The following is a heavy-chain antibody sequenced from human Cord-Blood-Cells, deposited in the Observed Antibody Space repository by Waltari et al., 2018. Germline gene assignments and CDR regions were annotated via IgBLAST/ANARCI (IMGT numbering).Heavy chain of an antibody. CDR3: AKDSAGDY. J-gene: IGHJ4*02. V-gene: IGHV3-23*01. Sequence: YADSVKGRFTISRDNSKNTLYLQMNSLGAEDTAVYYCAKDSAGDYWGQGTLVTVSS.